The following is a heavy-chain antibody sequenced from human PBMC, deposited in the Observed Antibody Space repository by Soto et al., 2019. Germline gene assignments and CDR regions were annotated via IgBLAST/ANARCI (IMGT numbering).Heavy chain of an antibody. Sequence: SETLSLTCTVSGGSISSGGYYWSWIRQHPGKGLEWIGYIYYSGSTYYNPSLKSRVTISVDTSKNQFSLKLSSVTAADTAVYYCARDRTTMGAFDIWGQGTMVTVSS. D-gene: IGHD3-10*01. J-gene: IGHJ3*02. V-gene: IGHV4-31*03. CDR3: ARDRTTMGAFDI. CDR2: IYYSGST. CDR1: GGSISSGGYY.